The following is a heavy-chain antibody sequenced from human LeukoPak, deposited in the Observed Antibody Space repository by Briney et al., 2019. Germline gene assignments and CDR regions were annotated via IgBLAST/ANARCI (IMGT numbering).Heavy chain of an antibody. D-gene: IGHD2-15*01. CDR3: ARGVVGVNY. CDR2: INHSGST. J-gene: IGHJ4*02. V-gene: IGHV4-34*01. CDR1: GGSFSGYY. Sequence: SETLSLTCAVYGGSFSGYYWTWIRQPPGKGLEWIGEINHSGSTNYNPSLKSRVTISVDTSKNHFSLKLSSVTAADTAVFYCARGVVGVNYWGQGTLVAVSS.